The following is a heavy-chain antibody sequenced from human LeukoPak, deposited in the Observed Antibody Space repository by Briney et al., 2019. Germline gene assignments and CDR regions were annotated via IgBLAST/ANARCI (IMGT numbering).Heavy chain of an antibody. CDR1: GFTFSSYW. V-gene: IGHV3-7*04. Sequence: GSLRLSCAASGFTFSSYWMSWVRQAPGKGLEWVANIKQDGSEKFYVDSVKGRFTISRVNAKNSLYLQMNTLRAEDTAVYYCARATIGADSYYYYMDVWGKGTTVTVSS. J-gene: IGHJ6*03. D-gene: IGHD3-9*01. CDR3: ARATIGADSYYYYMDV. CDR2: IKQDGSEK.